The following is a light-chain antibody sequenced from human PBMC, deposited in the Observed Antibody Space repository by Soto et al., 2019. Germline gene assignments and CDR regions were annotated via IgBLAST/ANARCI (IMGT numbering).Light chain of an antibody. V-gene: IGKV3-15*01. CDR1: QSLTS. Sequence: EVVMTQSPATLSFSPGERATLSCRASQSLTSLAWYQQKPGQAPRLLIYRASTRATGVPARFSGSGSGTEFTLTISSLQSEDFALYYCQQYQNLWTFGQGTKVDIK. CDR2: RAS. CDR3: QQYQNLWT. J-gene: IGKJ1*01.